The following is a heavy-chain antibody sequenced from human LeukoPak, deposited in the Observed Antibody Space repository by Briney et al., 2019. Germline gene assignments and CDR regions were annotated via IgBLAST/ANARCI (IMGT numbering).Heavy chain of an antibody. Sequence: SETLSLTCTVSGDSVTNDHYFWSWTRQPPGEGLEWIGYIYYTAGSYYNPSLRSRVTMSIDTSRNQFSLKLSSVTAAGTAVYHCGRGMRYSESYVVEYWGLGTLVTVSS. J-gene: IGHJ4*02. V-gene: IGHV4-30-4*01. CDR2: IYYTAGS. D-gene: IGHD1-26*01. CDR1: GDSVTNDHYF. CDR3: GRGMRYSESYVVEY.